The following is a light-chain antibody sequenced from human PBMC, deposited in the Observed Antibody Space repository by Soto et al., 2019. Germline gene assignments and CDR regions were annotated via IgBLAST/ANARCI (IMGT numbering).Light chain of an antibody. V-gene: IGKV4-1*01. Sequence: DIVMTQSPDSLAMSLGERATINCKSSQSVFYSSNNKNYLAWYQQKPGQPPKLLIYWASTRESGVPDRFSGSGSGTDFTLTISSLQAEGVAVYYCQQYYSIPYTFGQGTKVDSK. CDR3: QQYYSIPYT. CDR1: QSVFYSSNNKNY. CDR2: WAS. J-gene: IGKJ2*01.